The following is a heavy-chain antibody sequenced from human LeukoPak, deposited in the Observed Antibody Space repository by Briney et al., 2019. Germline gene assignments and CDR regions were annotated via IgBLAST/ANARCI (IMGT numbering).Heavy chain of an antibody. V-gene: IGHV4-34*01. J-gene: IGHJ3*02. Sequence: SETLSLTCAVYGGSFSGYYWSWIRQPPGKGLEWTGETNHSGSTNYNPSLKSRVTISVDTSKNQFSLKLSSVTAADTAVYYCASATVVTPPRAFDIWGQGTMVTVSS. D-gene: IGHD4-23*01. CDR2: TNHSGST. CDR1: GGSFSGYY. CDR3: ASATVVTPPRAFDI.